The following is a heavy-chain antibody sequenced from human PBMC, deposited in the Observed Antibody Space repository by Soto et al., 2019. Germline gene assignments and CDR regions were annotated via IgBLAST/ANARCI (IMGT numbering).Heavy chain of an antibody. CDR1: GLSVSSNY. CDR2: IYSGGST. V-gene: IGHV3-66*01. D-gene: IGHD1-1*01. Sequence: EVQLVESGGGLVQPGGSLRLSCAASGLSVSSNYMSWVRQAPGKGLEWVSVIYSGGSTYYPDSVKGRFTISRDHSKNTLDLQMNSLRVEDTAVYYCARAMRGNNWYFDDWGQGTLVTVSS. J-gene: IGHJ4*02. CDR3: ARAMRGNNWYFDD.